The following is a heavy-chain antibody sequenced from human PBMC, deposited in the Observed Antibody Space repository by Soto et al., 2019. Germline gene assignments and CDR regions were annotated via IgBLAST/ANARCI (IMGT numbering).Heavy chain of an antibody. V-gene: IGHV4-31*03. CDR2: IYYSGST. D-gene: IGHD3-22*01. CDR1: GGSISSGGYY. J-gene: IGHJ4*02. Sequence: TLSLTCTVSGGSISSGGYYWSWIRQHPGKGLEWIGYIYYSGSTYYNPSLKSRVTISVDTSKNQFSLKLSSVTAADTAVYYCARDRDSRYFDYWGQGTLVTVSS. CDR3: ARDRDSRYFDY.